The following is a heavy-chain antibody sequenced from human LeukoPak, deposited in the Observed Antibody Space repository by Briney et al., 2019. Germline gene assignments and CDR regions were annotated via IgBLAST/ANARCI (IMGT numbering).Heavy chain of an antibody. CDR3: ARDTTTGTTSYYGMDV. CDR2: IIPIFGTA. Sequence: GSSVKVSCKASGGTFSSYAISWVRQAPGQGLEWMGGIIPIFGTANYAQKFQGRVTITAGESTSTAYMELSSLRSEDTAVYYCARDTTTGTTSYYGMDVWGKGTTVTVSS. V-gene: IGHV1-69*01. D-gene: IGHD1-1*01. CDR1: GGTFSSYA. J-gene: IGHJ6*04.